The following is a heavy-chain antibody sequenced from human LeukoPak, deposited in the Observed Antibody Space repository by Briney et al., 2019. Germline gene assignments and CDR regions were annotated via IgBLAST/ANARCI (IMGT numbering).Heavy chain of an antibody. D-gene: IGHD3-16*02. CDR3: ARAHLYYDYVWGSYRYSGYYFDY. Sequence: VASVKVSCKASGGTFSSYAINWVRQAPGQGLEWMGGIIPIFDTTNYAQKFQGRVTITADESTSTAYMELSSLRSEDTAVYYCARAHLYYDYVWGSYRYSGYYFDYWGQGTLVTVSS. CDR2: IIPIFDTT. V-gene: IGHV1-69*13. J-gene: IGHJ4*02. CDR1: GGTFSSYA.